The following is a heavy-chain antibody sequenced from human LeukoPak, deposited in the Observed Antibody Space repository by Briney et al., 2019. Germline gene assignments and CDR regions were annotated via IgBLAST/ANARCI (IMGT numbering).Heavy chain of an antibody. V-gene: IGHV3-48*01. D-gene: IGHD6-13*01. CDR2: ISSSSSTI. CDR3: AKGRWYDNIDAFDI. Sequence: PGGSLRLSCAASGFTFSSYSMNWVRQAPGKGLEWVSYISSSSSTIYYADSVKGRFTISRDNAKNSLYLQMNSLRAEDTAVYYCAKGRWYDNIDAFDIWGQGTMVTVSS. CDR1: GFTFSSYS. J-gene: IGHJ3*02.